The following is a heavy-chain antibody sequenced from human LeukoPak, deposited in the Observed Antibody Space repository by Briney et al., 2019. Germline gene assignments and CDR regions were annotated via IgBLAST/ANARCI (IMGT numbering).Heavy chain of an antibody. CDR3: AKGVVRRALYFDY. CDR1: GFTFEDYA. V-gene: IGHV3-9*01. CDR2: ISWNSGGI. D-gene: IGHD3-10*01. Sequence: GGSLRLSCAASGFTFEDYAMHWVRQAPGKGLEWVSGISWNSGGIGYADSVKGRFTVSRDNAKNSLYLQMNGLRPDDTALYYCAKGVVRRALYFDYWGQGTLVTVSS. J-gene: IGHJ4*02.